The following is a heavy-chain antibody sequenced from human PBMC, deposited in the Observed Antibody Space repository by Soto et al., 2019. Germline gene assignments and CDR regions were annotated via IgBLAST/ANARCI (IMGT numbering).Heavy chain of an antibody. D-gene: IGHD2-15*01. CDR2: IWYDGSNK. Sequence: QVQLVESGGGVVQPGRSLRLSCAASRFTFSSYGMHWVRQAPGKGLEWAAVIWYDGSNKYSADSVKGRFTISRDNSKNTLYLQMNSLRVEDTAVYYCARDLSSGGTNACDVWGQGTVVTVSS. V-gene: IGHV3-33*01. CDR3: ARDLSSGGTNACDV. CDR1: RFTFSSYG. J-gene: IGHJ3*01.